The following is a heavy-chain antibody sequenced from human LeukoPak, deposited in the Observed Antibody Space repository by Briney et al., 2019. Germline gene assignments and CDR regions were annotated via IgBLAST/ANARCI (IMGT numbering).Heavy chain of an antibody. CDR1: GGSFSGYY. CDR2: INHSGST. J-gene: IGHJ4*02. V-gene: IGHV4-34*01. Sequence: SETLSLTCAVYGGSFSGYYWSWIRQPPGKGLEWIGEINHSGSTNYNPSLKSRVTISVDTSKNQFSLKLSSVTAADTAVYYCARGEWQDYWGQGTLVTVSS. D-gene: IGHD3-3*01. CDR3: ARGEWQDY.